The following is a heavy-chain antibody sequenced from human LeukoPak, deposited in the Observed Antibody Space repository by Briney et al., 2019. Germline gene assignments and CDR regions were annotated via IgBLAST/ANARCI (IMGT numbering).Heavy chain of an antibody. CDR2: IFYSGNT. CDR1: GGSISSNY. Sequence: SETLSLTCTVSGGSISSNYWSWIRQPPGKGLECIGYIFYSGNTNYNPSLKSRVTISVDTSKNQFSLKLSSVTAADTAVYYCARDEYQLPLDYWGQGTLVTVSS. J-gene: IGHJ4*02. CDR3: ARDEYQLPLDY. V-gene: IGHV4-59*12. D-gene: IGHD2-2*01.